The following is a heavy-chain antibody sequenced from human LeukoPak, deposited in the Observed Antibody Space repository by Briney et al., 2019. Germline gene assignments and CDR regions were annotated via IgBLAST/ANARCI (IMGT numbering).Heavy chain of an antibody. CDR1: GDSISSSSYY. J-gene: IGHJ3*02. CDR3: ARATYYYDSSGYWTLEFDFDI. D-gene: IGHD3-22*01. Sequence: PSETLSLTCTVSGDSISSSSYYWGWIRQPPGKGLEWIGNIYYSGSTYYNPSLKSRVTISVDTSKNQFSLKLSSVTAADTAVYYCARATYYYDSSGYWTLEFDFDIWGQGTMVTVSS. V-gene: IGHV4-39*07. CDR2: IYYSGST.